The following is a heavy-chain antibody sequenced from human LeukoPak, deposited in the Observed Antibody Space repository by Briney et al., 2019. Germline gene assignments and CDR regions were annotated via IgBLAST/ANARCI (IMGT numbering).Heavy chain of an antibody. CDR3: ATARKLWFGDLFSYLFDY. CDR2: LDPEDGET. CDR1: GYTLTELS. V-gene: IGHV1-24*01. Sequence: ASVKVSCKVSGYTLTELSMHWVRQAPGKGLELMGGLDPEDGETIYAQKFQGRVTMTEDTSTDTAYMELSSLRSEDTAVYYCATARKLWFGDLFSYLFDYWGQGTLVTVSS. D-gene: IGHD3-10*01. J-gene: IGHJ4*02.